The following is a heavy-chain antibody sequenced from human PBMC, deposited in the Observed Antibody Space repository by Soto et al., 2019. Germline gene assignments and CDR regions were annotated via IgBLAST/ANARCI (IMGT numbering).Heavy chain of an antibody. V-gene: IGHV4-31*03. CDR2: IYYSGST. CDR3: ARAVYSHGSLLDY. CDR1: GGSISSGGYY. Sequence: PSETLSLTCTVSGGSISSGGYYWSWIRQHPGKGLEWIGYIYYSGSTYYNPSLKSRVTISVDTSKNQFSLKLSSVTAADTAVYYCARAVYSHGSLLDYWGQGTLVTVSS. D-gene: IGHD5-18*01. J-gene: IGHJ4*02.